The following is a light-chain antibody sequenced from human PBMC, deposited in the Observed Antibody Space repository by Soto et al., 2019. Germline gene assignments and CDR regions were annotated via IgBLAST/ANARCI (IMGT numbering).Light chain of an antibody. CDR2: AAS. CDR3: QKYNSAPQT. J-gene: IGKJ1*01. CDR1: QGISNY. Sequence: DIQMTQCPSSLSASVGDRVTIACRASQGISNYLAWYQQKPGKVPKVLIYAASTLQSGVPSRFSGSGSETDFTLTISSLQPEDVATYYCQKYNSAPQTFGQGTKVDIK. V-gene: IGKV1-27*01.